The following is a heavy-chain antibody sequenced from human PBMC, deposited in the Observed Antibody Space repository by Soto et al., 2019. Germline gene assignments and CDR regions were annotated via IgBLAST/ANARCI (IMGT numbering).Heavy chain of an antibody. Sequence: ASVKVSCKASGYTFTSYGISWVRQAPGQGLEWMGWISAYNGNTNYAQKLQGRVTMTPDTSRSTAYMELRSLRSDDTAVYHCARDRSSSGLDYWGQETLVTVSS. J-gene: IGHJ4*02. D-gene: IGHD6-19*01. V-gene: IGHV1-18*04. CDR2: ISAYNGNT. CDR1: GYTFTSYG. CDR3: ARDRSSSGLDY.